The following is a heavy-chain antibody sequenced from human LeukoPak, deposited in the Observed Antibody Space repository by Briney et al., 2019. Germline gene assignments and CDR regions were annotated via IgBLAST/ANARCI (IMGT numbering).Heavy chain of an antibody. D-gene: IGHD3-10*01. J-gene: IGHJ3*02. Sequence: PSETLSLTCTVSGYSISSGYYWGWIRQPPGKGLEWIGSIYHSGSTYYNPSLKSRVTISVDTSRNQFSLKLTSVTAADTAVYYCAKSNGYGLVDIWGQGTMVTVSS. CDR2: IYHSGST. CDR1: GYSISSGYY. CDR3: AKSNGYGLVDI. V-gene: IGHV4-38-2*02.